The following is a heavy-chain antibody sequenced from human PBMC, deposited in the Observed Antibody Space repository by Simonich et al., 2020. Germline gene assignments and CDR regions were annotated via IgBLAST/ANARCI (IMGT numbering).Heavy chain of an antibody. Sequence: QVQLVESGGGVVQPGRSLRLSCAASGLTFSSYAMHWVRQAPGKGLVGVGVISEDGSNKYYADSVKGRFTNSRDNSKNTLYLQMNSLRAEDTAVYDCARDHLDSGSYYFDYWGQGTLVTVSS. CDR3: ARDHLDSGSYYFDY. J-gene: IGHJ4*02. CDR1: GLTFSSYA. D-gene: IGHD1-26*01. CDR2: ISEDGSNK. V-gene: IGHV3-30*07.